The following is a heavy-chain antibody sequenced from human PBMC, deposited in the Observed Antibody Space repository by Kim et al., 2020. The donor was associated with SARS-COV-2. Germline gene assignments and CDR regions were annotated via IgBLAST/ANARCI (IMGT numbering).Heavy chain of an antibody. CDR3: ARVALRWLHDS. V-gene: IGHV3-11*06. D-gene: IGHD5-18*01. J-gene: IGHJ5*01. Sequence: YADSAKGRFTTTRKNDKNALYLEMSSLRGEDTAVYYCARVALRWLHDSWGHGTLVTVSS.